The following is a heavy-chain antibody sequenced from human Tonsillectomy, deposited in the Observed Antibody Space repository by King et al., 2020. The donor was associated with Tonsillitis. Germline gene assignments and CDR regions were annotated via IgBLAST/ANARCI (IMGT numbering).Heavy chain of an antibody. CDR2: IYYSGST. CDR1: GGSLSNFY. Sequence: QLQESGPGLVKPSETLSLTCTVSGGSLSNFYWSWIRQPPGKGLEWIGYIYYSGSTNYNPSLKSRVTISVDTSKSQFSLRLSSVTAADTAVYYCASGVPAASFGYWGRGSLVTVSS. V-gene: IGHV4-59*01. J-gene: IGHJ4*02. D-gene: IGHD2-2*01. CDR3: ASGVPAASFGY.